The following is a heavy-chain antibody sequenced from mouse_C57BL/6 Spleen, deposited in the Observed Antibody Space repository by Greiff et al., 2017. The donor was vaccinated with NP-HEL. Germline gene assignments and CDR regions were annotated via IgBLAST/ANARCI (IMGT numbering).Heavy chain of an antibody. CDR2: INPNNGGT. CDR3: ARGGDYYGSSYGGFYAMDY. Sequence: VQLKQSGPELVKPGASAKIPCKASGYTFTDYNMDWVKQSHGKSLEWIGDINPNNGGTIYNQKFKGKATLTVDKSSSTAYMALRNLTSDDTAVYYCARGGDYYGSSYGGFYAMDYWGQGTSVTVSS. CDR1: GYTFTDYN. V-gene: IGHV1-18*01. J-gene: IGHJ4*01. D-gene: IGHD1-1*01.